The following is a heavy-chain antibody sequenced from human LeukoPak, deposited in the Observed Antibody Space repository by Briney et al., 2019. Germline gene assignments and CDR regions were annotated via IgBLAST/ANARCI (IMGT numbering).Heavy chain of an antibody. CDR3: ARVPTVLLWFGAPLGGLWFDP. Sequence: ASVKVSCXASGYTFTGYYMHWVRQAPGQGLEWMGWINPNSGGTNYAQKFQGRVTMTRDTSISTAYMELSRLRSDDTAVYYCARVPTVLLWFGAPLGGLWFDPWGQGTLVTVSS. V-gene: IGHV1-2*02. CDR1: GYTFTGYY. J-gene: IGHJ5*02. CDR2: INPNSGGT. D-gene: IGHD3-10*01.